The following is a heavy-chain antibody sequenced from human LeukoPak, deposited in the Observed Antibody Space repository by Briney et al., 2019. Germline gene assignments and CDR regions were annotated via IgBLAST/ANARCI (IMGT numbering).Heavy chain of an antibody. CDR1: SGSISSYY. V-gene: IGHV4-59*01. D-gene: IGHD1-26*01. Sequence: SETLSLTCTVSSGSISSYYWSWIRQPPGKGLEWIGYIYYSGSTNYNPSLKSRVTISVDTSKNQFSLKLSSVTAADTAVYYCARDGGSYLHPNWFDPWGQGTLVTVSS. J-gene: IGHJ5*02. CDR2: IYYSGST. CDR3: ARDGGSYLHPNWFDP.